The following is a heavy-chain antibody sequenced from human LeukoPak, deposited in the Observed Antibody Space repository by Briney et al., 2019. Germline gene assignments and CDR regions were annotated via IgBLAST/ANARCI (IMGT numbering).Heavy chain of an antibody. J-gene: IGHJ4*02. Sequence: PGGSLRLSCAASGFTFSCYAMSWVRQAPGKGLEWVSATTTSGDNAYYVDSVKGRFTMSRDNSKNTLYLQMNSLGADDTAVYYCARDHDNFFDYWGQGTLVSVST. CDR1: GFTFSCYA. CDR2: TTTSGDNA. V-gene: IGHV3-23*01. CDR3: ARDHDNFFDY. D-gene: IGHD3-9*01.